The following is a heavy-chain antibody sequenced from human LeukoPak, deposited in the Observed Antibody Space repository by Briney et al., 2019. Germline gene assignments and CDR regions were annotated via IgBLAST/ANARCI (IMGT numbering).Heavy chain of an antibody. CDR2: INHSGST. CDR3: ATRDS. V-gene: IGHV4-34*01. J-gene: IGHJ4*02. Sequence: PSETLSLTCAVSGGSFSTYYWSWIRQPPGKGLEWIAEINHSGSTNYNPSLKSRVTISVDTSKSQFSLRLTSVTAADTAMYYCATRDSWGQGTLVTVST. CDR1: GGSFSTYY.